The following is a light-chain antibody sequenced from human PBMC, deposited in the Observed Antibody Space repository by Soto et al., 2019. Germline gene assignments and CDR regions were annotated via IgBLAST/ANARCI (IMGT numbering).Light chain of an antibody. Sequence: EIGLTQSAGSLSLSPGERDNLXCRASQSVSNNYVARYQQKPGKAPRLLNYCASNRDTGITERFSGSGYGKDFNITISRLEPEDLAVYDCQQYGSSGTFGQGTKVDIK. V-gene: IGKV3-20*01. J-gene: IGKJ1*01. CDR1: QSVSNNY. CDR3: QQYGSSGT. CDR2: CAS.